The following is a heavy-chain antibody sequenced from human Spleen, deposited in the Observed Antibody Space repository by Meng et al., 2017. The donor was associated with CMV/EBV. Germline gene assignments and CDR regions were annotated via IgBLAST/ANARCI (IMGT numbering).Heavy chain of an antibody. CDR2: ISGSSVYI. CDR3: ARDPWASDSSGFDY. V-gene: IGHV3-21*01. CDR1: GFTFSSYA. Sequence: GGSLRLSCAASGFTFSSYAMSWVRQAPGKGLEWVSSISGSSVYIYYADSVKGRFTISRDNAKKSVYLQMNRLRVEDTAVYYCARDPWASDSSGFDYWGQGALVTVSS. J-gene: IGHJ4*02. D-gene: IGHD3-22*01.